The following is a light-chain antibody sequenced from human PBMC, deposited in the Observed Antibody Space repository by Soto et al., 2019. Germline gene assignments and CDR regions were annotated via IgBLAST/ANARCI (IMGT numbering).Light chain of an antibody. J-gene: IGLJ1*01. Sequence: QSVLIQPPSVSGTPGQRVTISCSGSSSNIESNTVHWYQHLPGTAPKLLVYSNNLWPSEVPDRFSGSRSGTSASLAISGLQSEDEADYFCAVWDDRLNGYVFGSGTKVTV. CDR2: SNN. CDR3: AVWDDRLNGYV. V-gene: IGLV1-44*01. CDR1: SSNIESNT.